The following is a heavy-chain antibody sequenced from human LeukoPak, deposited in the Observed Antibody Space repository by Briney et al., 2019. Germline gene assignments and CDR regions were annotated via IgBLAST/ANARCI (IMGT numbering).Heavy chain of an antibody. V-gene: IGHV4-34*01. CDR3: ARGSRLVRGVHNWFDP. CDR2: INHSGST. CDR1: GGSFSGYY. J-gene: IGHJ5*02. D-gene: IGHD3-10*01. Sequence: PSETRSLTCAVYGGSFSGYYWSWIRQPPGKGLEWIGEINHSGSTNYNPSLKSRVTISVDTSKNQFSLKLSSVTAADTAVYYCARGSRLVRGVHNWFDPWGQGTLVTVSS.